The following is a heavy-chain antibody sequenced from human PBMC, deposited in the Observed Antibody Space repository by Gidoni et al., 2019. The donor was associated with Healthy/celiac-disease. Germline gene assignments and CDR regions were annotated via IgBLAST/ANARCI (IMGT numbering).Heavy chain of an antibody. CDR1: GGSISSYY. CDR3: ARLGYCSSTGCYYSDYYYGMDV. CDR2: IYYSGST. Sequence: QVQLQESGPGLVKPSETLSLTCTVSGGSISSYYWSWLRQPPGKGLEWIGYIYYSGSTNYNPSLKSRVTISVDTSKNQFSLKLSSVTAADTAVYYCARLGYCSSTGCYYSDYYYGMDVWGQGTTVTVSS. V-gene: IGHV4-59*01. J-gene: IGHJ6*02. D-gene: IGHD2-2*01.